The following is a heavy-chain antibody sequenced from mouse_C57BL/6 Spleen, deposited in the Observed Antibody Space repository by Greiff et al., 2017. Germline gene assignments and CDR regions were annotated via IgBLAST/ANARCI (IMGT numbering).Heavy chain of an antibody. Sequence: QVQLKESGAELVRPGASVTLSCKASGYTFTDYEMHWVKQTPVHGLEWIGAIDPETGGTACNQKFKGKDILTADKSSSTAYMELRSLASEDSDVYYCTRSLTTVVVQDFDYWGQGTTLTVSS. CDR3: TRSLTTVVVQDFDY. V-gene: IGHV1-15*01. D-gene: IGHD1-1*01. CDR1: GYTFTDYE. J-gene: IGHJ2*01. CDR2: IDPETGGT.